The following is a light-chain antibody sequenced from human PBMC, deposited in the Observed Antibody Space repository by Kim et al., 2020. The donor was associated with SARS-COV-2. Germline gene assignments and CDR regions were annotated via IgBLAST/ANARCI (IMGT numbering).Light chain of an antibody. V-gene: IGLV1-40*01. CDR3: QSYDSSLSGYVV. J-gene: IGLJ2*01. CDR1: RSNIGAGYD. Sequence: VTTSGTGSRSNIGAGYDVHWYQQLPGTAPKLLIYGNSNRPSGVPDRFSGSKSGTSASLAITGLQAEDEADYYCQSYDSSLSGYVVFGGGTQLTVL. CDR2: GNS.